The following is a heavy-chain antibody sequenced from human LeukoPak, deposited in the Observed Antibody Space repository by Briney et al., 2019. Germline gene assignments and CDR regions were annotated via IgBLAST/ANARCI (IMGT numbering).Heavy chain of an antibody. CDR3: ARGRTATDY. Sequence: SVKVSCKASGGTFSSYAISWVRQAPGQGLEWMGGIIPIFGTANYAQKLQGRVTMTTDTSTSTAYMELRSLRSDDTAVYYCARGRTATDYWGQGTLVTVSS. D-gene: IGHD4-17*01. J-gene: IGHJ4*02. CDR1: GGTFSSYA. V-gene: IGHV1-69*05. CDR2: IIPIFGTA.